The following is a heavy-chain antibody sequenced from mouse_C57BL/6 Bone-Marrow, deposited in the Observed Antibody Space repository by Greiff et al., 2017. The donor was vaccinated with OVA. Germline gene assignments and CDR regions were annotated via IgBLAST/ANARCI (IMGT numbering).Heavy chain of an antibody. Sequence: QVQLQQPGAELVRPGSSVKLSCKASGYTFTSYWMDWVQQRPGQGLEWIGNIYPSDSETHYNQKFQDKATLTVDKSSSTDFRQLSSLTSEDSAVYYCARWRELVLAMDYWGQGTSGTVSS. CDR2: IYPSDSET. CDR3: ARWRELVLAMDY. D-gene: IGHD4-1*01. V-gene: IGHV1-61*01. J-gene: IGHJ4*01. CDR1: GYTFTSYW.